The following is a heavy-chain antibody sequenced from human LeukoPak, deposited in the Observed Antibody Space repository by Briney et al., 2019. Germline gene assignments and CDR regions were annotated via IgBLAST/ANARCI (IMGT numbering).Heavy chain of an antibody. Sequence: GSSVKVSCKASGGTFSFYTINWVRQAPGQGLEWMGGIIPKFGSTNYAQKFHDRLSITTDESTTTAYMELSSLRSEDTAQYYCARDNLATSGVKYFHLWGPGTLVTVSS. J-gene: IGHJ1*01. D-gene: IGHD3-16*02. CDR2: IIPKFGST. V-gene: IGHV1-69*05. CDR1: GGTFSFYT. CDR3: ARDNLATSGVKYFHL.